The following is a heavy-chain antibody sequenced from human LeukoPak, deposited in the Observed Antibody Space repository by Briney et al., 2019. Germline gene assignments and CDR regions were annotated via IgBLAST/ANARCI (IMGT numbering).Heavy chain of an antibody. CDR3: ARDDYGGKLDI. J-gene: IGHJ3*02. D-gene: IGHD4-23*01. CDR2: IWYDGSNK. Sequence: GRSLRLSCAASGFTFSNYDMHWVRQAPAKGLEWVAVIWYDGSNKYYADSVKGRFTISRDNSKNTLYLQMTSLRAEDTAVYYCARDDYGGKLDIWGQGTVVTVSS. V-gene: IGHV3-33*01. CDR1: GFTFSNYD.